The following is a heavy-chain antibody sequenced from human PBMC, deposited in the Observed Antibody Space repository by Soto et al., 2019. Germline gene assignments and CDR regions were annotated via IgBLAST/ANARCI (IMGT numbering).Heavy chain of an antibody. CDR1: GYTFTGYY. CDR2: INPNSGGT. CDR3: ARGTPHYGDYPGGMDV. D-gene: IGHD4-17*01. V-gene: IGHV1-2*04. J-gene: IGHJ6*02. Sequence: ASVKVSCKASGYTFTGYYMHWVLQAPGQGLEWMGWINPNSGGTNYAQKFQGWVTMTRDTSISTAYMELSRLRSDDTAVYYCARGTPHYGDYPGGMDVWGQGTTVTVSS.